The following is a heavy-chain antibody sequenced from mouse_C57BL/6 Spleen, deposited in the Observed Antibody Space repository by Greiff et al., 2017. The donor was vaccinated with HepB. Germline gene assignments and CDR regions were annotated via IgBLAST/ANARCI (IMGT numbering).Heavy chain of an antibody. J-gene: IGHJ2*01. CDR3: AHYYDYLDY. CDR2: ISYDGSN. V-gene: IGHV3-6*01. D-gene: IGHD2-4*01. Sequence: ESGPGLVKPSQSLSLTCSVTGYSITSGYYWNWIRQFPGNKLEWMGYISYDGSNNYNPSLKNRISITRDTSKNQFFLKLNSMTTEDTATYYCAHYYDYLDYWGQGTTLTVSS. CDR1: GYSITSGYY.